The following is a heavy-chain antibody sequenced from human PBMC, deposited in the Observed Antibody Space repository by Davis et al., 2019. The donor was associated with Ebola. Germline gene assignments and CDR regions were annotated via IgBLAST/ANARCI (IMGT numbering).Heavy chain of an antibody. J-gene: IGHJ5*02. D-gene: IGHD6-6*01. CDR3: GRVDGQLLKGVDA. CDR1: EDSISSGDFY. Sequence: LRLSCTVSEDSISSGDFYWGWIRQPPGKGLEWIGYISYNGHPYYSPSPKSRLVISVDTSNNQFSLRLSSVTAADTAVYYCGRVDGQLLKGVDAWGQGVLVTVSS. CDR2: ISYNGHP. V-gene: IGHV4-30-4*01.